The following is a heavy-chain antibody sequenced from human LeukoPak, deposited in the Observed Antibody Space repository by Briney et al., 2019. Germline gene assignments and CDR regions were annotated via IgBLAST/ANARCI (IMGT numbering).Heavy chain of an antibody. D-gene: IGHD5-18*01. CDR1: GGSISSYY. V-gene: IGHV4-59*08. CDR3: ASSGYSYGTPYYFDY. Sequence: SETLSLTCTVSGGSISSYYWSWIRQPPGKGLEWIGYIYYSGSTNYNPSLKSRVTISVDTSKNQFSLKLSSVTAADTAVYYCASSGYSYGTPYYFDYWGQGTLVTVSS. J-gene: IGHJ4*02. CDR2: IYYSGST.